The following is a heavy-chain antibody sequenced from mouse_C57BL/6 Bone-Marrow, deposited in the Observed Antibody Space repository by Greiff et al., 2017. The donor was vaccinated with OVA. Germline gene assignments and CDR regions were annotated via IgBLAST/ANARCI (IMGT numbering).Heavy chain of an antibody. V-gene: IGHV1-62-2*01. CDR1: GYTFTEYT. CDR3: ARHGSLYDYGDYAMDY. Sequence: LVESGAELVKPGASVKLSCKASGYTFTEYTIHWVKQRSGQGLEWIGWFYPGSGSIKYNEKFKDKATLTADKSSSTVYMEPSRLTSEDSAVYFCARHGSLYDYGDYAMDYWGQGTSVTVSS. CDR2: FYPGSGSI. D-gene: IGHD2-4*01. J-gene: IGHJ4*01.